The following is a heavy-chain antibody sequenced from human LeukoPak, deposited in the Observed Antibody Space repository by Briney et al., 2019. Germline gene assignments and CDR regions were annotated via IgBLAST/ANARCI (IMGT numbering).Heavy chain of an antibody. CDR2: ISDSSSYI. V-gene: IGHV3-21*01. CDR1: GFTFSSNI. J-gene: IGHJ4*02. CDR3: ARGVNGNYGKFDS. D-gene: IGHD4-17*01. Sequence: PGGSLRLSCSASGFTFSSNIMNWVRQAPGKGLEWVSSISDSSSYIYYADSVKGRFTISRDSAKNTLYVQMNSLRAEDTAVYYCARGVNGNYGKFDSWGQGTLVTVSS.